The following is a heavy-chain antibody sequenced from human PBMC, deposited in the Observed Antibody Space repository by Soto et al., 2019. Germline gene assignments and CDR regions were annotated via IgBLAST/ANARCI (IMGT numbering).Heavy chain of an antibody. CDR1: GGSISSGDYY. J-gene: IGHJ3*02. Sequence: SETLSLTCTVSGGSISSGDYYWSWIRQPPGKGLEWIGYIYYSGSTYYNPSLKSRVTISVDTSKNQFSLKLSSVTAADTAVYYCARVVERNYYDRLDAFDIWGQGTMVTVSS. V-gene: IGHV4-30-4*01. CDR3: ARVVERNYYDRLDAFDI. CDR2: IYYSGST. D-gene: IGHD3-22*01.